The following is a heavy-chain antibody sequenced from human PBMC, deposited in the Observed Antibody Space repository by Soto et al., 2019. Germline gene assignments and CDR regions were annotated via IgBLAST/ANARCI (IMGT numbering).Heavy chain of an antibody. V-gene: IGHV1-69*13. CDR1: GGTFSSYA. J-gene: IGHJ5*02. Sequence: SVKVSCKASGGTFSSYATSWVRQAPGQGLEWMGGIIPIFGTANYAQKFQGRVTITADESTSTAYMELSSLRSEDTAVYYCARVPRRYCSSTSCFLARFDPWGQGTLVTVSS. CDR2: IIPIFGTA. CDR3: ARVPRRYCSSTSCFLARFDP. D-gene: IGHD2-2*01.